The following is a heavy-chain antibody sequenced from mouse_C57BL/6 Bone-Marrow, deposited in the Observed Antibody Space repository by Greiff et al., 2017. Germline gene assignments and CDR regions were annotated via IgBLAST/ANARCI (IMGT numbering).Heavy chain of an antibody. D-gene: IGHD2-2*01. CDR2: IRSKSSNYAT. CDR1: GFTFNTYA. Sequence: DVHLVESGGGLVQPKGSLKLSCAASGFTFNTYAMHWVRQAPGTGLEWVARIRSKSSNYATYYADSVKDRFTISRDDSQSMLYLQMNNLKTEDTAMYYCVREGGLRRRTWFAYWGQGTLVTVSA. J-gene: IGHJ3*01. V-gene: IGHV10-3*01. CDR3: VREGGLRRRTWFAY.